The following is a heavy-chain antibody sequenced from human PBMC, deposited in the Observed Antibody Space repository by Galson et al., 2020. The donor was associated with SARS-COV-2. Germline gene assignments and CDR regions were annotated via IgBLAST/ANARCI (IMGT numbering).Heavy chain of an antibody. CDR2: ISYDGSEK. Sequence: GGSLRLSCAASGFTFSSYGFHWLRQAPGKRPEWMAVISYDGSEKSYADSVKGRFTISRDNSKNTLYLQMNSLSADDTAVYYCAKDLRPNYYYGMDVWGQGTTVTVSS. CDR1: GFTFSSYG. CDR3: AKDLRPNYYYGMDV. V-gene: IGHV3-30*18. J-gene: IGHJ6*02. D-gene: IGHD3-10*01.